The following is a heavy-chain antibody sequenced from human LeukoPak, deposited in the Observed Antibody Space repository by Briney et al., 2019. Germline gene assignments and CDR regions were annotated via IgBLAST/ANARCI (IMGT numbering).Heavy chain of an antibody. CDR2: IWYDGSNK. CDR1: GFTFSSYG. V-gene: IGHV3-33*08. J-gene: IGHJ4*02. CDR3: ARDYAMVRGICDY. Sequence: GGSLRLSCAASGFTFSSYGMHWVRQAPGKGLEWGAVIWYDGSNKYYADSVKGRFTISRDNSKNTLYLQMNCMRAEDTAVYYCARDYAMVRGICDYWGQGTLVTVSS. D-gene: IGHD3-10*01.